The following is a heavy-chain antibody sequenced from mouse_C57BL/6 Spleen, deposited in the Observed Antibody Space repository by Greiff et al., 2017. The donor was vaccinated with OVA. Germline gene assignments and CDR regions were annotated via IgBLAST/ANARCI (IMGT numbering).Heavy chain of an antibody. V-gene: IGHV2-5*01. CDR2: IWRGGST. CDR3: AKRGTTVVATSDYYAMDY. Sequence: VQLQQSGPGLVQPSQSLSITCTVSGFSLTSYGVHWVRQSPGKGLEWLGVIWRGGSTDYNAAFMSRLSITKDNSKSQVFFKMNSLQADDTAIYYCAKRGTTVVATSDYYAMDYWGQGTSVTVSS. CDR1: GFSLTSYG. D-gene: IGHD1-1*01. J-gene: IGHJ4*01.